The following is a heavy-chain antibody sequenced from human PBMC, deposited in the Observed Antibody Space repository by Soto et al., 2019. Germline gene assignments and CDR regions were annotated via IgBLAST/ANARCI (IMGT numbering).Heavy chain of an antibody. CDR3: VRRGGFRGDDADL. J-gene: IGHJ5*02. CDR2: IHGNGRIT. D-gene: IGHD4-17*01. Sequence: EEQLVESGGRLIWPGGSLRLSCEASGFTFNNYGMSWVRQAPGKGLEWVSGIHGNGRITAYADSVKGRFTISRDNVDNSLSLLMNSLRLDDTAFYYCVRRGGFRGDDADLWGPGTLVTVSS. V-gene: IGHV3-20*04. CDR1: GFTFNNYG.